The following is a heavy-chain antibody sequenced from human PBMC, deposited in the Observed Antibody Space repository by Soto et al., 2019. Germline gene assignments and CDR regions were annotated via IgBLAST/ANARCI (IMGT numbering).Heavy chain of an antibody. D-gene: IGHD2-2*01. V-gene: IGHV3-21*01. J-gene: IGHJ6*02. Sequence: EVQLVESGGGLVKPGGSLRLSCAASGFTFSSYSMNWVRQAPGKGLEWVSSISSSSSYIYYADSVKGRFTISRDNAKNSLYLQMNSLRAEDTAVYYCARDLNIVVVPAAIMRRIAAAGFSGPQNYYYGMDVWGQGTTVTVSS. CDR3: ARDLNIVVVPAAIMRRIAAAGFSGPQNYYYGMDV. CDR1: GFTFSSYS. CDR2: ISSSSSYI.